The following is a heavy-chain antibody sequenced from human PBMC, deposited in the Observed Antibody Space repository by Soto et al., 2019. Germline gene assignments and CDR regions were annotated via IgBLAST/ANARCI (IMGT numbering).Heavy chain of an antibody. J-gene: IGHJ3*02. CDR3: ARGPGGGSSGWYYDAFDI. CDR1: GGTFSSYA. Sequence: GASVKVSCKASGGTFSSYAISWVRQAPGQGLEWMGGIIPIFGTANYAQKFQGRVTITADKSTSTAYMELSGLRSEDTAVYYCARGPGGGSSGWYYDAFDIWGQGTMVTVSS. V-gene: IGHV1-69*06. CDR2: IIPIFGTA. D-gene: IGHD6-19*01.